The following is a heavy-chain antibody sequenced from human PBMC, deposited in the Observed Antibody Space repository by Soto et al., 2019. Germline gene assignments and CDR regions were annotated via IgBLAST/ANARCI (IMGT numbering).Heavy chain of an antibody. D-gene: IGHD2-15*01. V-gene: IGHV3-23*01. CDR1: GLSLSGYA. CDR2: VSGSGGTT. J-gene: IGHJ4*02. Sequence: EVHLMESGGGLVQPGESLRLSCVVSGLSLSGYALSWVRQAPGKGLEWVSAVSGSGGTTYYADSVKGRFTISRDNSKDSLYLQMNSLRAEDTALYYCAQERMSGGRRFYFDSWGQGTLVTVSS. CDR3: AQERMSGGRRFYFDS.